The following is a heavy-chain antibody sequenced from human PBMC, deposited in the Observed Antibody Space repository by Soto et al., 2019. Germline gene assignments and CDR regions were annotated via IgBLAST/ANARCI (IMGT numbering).Heavy chain of an antibody. V-gene: IGHV1-2*04. CDR3: ARVWGGSREFSPRYYFDY. CDR1: GYTFTGYY. Sequence: QVQLVQSGAEVKKPGASVKVSCKASGYTFTGYYMHWVRQAPGQGLEWMGWINPNSGGTNYAQKFQGWVTMTRDTAISTAYMELSRLRSDDTAVYYCARVWGGSREFSPRYYFDYWGQGTLVTVSS. D-gene: IGHD3-16*02. CDR2: INPNSGGT. J-gene: IGHJ4*02.